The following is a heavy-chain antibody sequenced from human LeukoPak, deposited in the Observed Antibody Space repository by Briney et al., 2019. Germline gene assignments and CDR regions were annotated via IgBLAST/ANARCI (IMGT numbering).Heavy chain of an antibody. Sequence: PGGSLRLSCAASGLTFSSYGIHWVRQAPGKGLEWVAVISFDGSNKYYADSVKSRFTISRDNSKNTLYLQMNSLRAEDTAVYYCAKLAHYGSGSFDYWGQGTLVTVSS. V-gene: IGHV3-30*18. CDR2: ISFDGSNK. CDR3: AKLAHYGSGSFDY. J-gene: IGHJ4*02. CDR1: GLTFSSYG. D-gene: IGHD3-10*01.